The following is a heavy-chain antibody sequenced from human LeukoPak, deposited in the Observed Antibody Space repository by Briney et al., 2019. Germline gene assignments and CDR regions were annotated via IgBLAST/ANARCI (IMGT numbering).Heavy chain of an antibody. Sequence: SETLSLTCTVSGGSISSSSYYWSWIRQPPGKGLEWIGEINHSGSTNYNPSLKSRVTISVDTSKNQFSLKLSSVTAADTAVYYCARLVWFGELLRPSYYYYYMDVWGKGTTVTISS. CDR1: GGSISSSSYY. CDR3: ARLVWFGELLRPSYYYYYMDV. J-gene: IGHJ6*03. CDR2: INHSGST. D-gene: IGHD3-10*01. V-gene: IGHV4-39*07.